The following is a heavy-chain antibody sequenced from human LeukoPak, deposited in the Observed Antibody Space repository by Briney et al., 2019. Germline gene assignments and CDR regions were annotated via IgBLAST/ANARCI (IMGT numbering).Heavy chain of an antibody. J-gene: IGHJ4*02. V-gene: IGHV3-7*01. CDR2: IKHDGSEE. D-gene: IGHD3-16*02. Sequence: GESLRLSCVASGXSISGQWMNWVRQAPGQGLEWVANIKHDGSEEYYEDSVKGRFTISRDDGRNSVSLQMNSVRAEDTAVYYCGYTNNFYHWGQGTLVVVSS. CDR1: GXSISGQW. CDR3: GYTNNFYH.